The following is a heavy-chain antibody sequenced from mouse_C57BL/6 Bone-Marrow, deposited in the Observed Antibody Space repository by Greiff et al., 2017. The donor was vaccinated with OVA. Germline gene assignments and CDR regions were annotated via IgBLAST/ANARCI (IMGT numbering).Heavy chain of an antibody. CDR2: ISDGGSYT. V-gene: IGHV5-4*01. Sequence: EVQLVESGGGLVKPGGSLKLSCAASGFTFSSYAMSWVRQTPEKRLEWVATISDGGSYTYYPDNVKGRFTISRDNAKNNLYLQMSHLKSEDTAMYYCARVLWGYFDYWGQGTTLTVSS. CDR1: GFTFSSYA. CDR3: ARVLWGYFDY. J-gene: IGHJ2*01. D-gene: IGHD1-1*02.